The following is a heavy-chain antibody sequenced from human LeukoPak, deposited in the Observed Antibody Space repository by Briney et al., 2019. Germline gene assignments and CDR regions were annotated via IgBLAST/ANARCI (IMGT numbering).Heavy chain of an antibody. Sequence: PSETLSLTCTVSGGSISNYYWGWIRQPPGERLEWIGSIYHSGSTYYNPSLKSRVTISVDTSKNQFSLKLSSVTAADTAVYYCARVVSNGDRAAFDIWGQGTMITVFS. CDR1: GGSISNYY. D-gene: IGHD2-8*01. CDR3: ARVVSNGDRAAFDI. J-gene: IGHJ3*02. CDR2: IYHSGST. V-gene: IGHV4-39*07.